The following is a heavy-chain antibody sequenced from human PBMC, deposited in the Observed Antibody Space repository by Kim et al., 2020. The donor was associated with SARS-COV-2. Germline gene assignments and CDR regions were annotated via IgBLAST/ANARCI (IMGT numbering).Heavy chain of an antibody. J-gene: IGHJ4*02. CDR3: ARVHYSTSRLDD. D-gene: IGHD3-16*01. V-gene: IGHV4-34*01. Sequence: YNPALKSRVTQSVDPSKNQFSLKVGSVTAADTAVYYGARVHYSTSRLDDWGQGAQVTVSS.